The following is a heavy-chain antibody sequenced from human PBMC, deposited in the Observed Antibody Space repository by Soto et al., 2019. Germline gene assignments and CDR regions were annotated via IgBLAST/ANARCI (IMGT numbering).Heavy chain of an antibody. V-gene: IGHV1-58*01. D-gene: IGHD1-26*01. J-gene: IGHJ6*02. CDR1: GFTLISSA. CDR3: AAAILGQPPYFYGMDV. CDR2: IVVGSDNT. Sequence: QMQLVQSGPEVKKPGTSLKVSCKASGFTLISSAVQWVRQARGQGCEWIGWIVVGSDNTHYAQKFQERVTITRDMSTRTVYMELSSLRSEDTATYYCAAAILGQPPYFYGMDVWGQGTPVTVSS.